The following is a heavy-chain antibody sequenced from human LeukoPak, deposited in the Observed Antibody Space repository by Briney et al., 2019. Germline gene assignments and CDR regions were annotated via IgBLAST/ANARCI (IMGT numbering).Heavy chain of an antibody. CDR1: GFTFSSYA. Sequence: PGRSLRLSCAASGFTFSSYAMHWVRQAPGKGLEWVAVISYDGSNKYYADSVKGRFTISRDSSKNTLYLQMNSLRAEDTAVYYCARDKIYSYGSGGIVYWGQGTLVTVSS. D-gene: IGHD5-18*01. CDR2: ISYDGSNK. V-gene: IGHV3-30-3*01. J-gene: IGHJ4*02. CDR3: ARDKIYSYGSGGIVY.